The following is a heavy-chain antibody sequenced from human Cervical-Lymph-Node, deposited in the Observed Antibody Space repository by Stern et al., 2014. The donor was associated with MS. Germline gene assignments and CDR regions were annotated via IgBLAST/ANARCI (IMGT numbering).Heavy chain of an antibody. D-gene: IGHD1-14*01. CDR2: IYPGDPKT. Sequence: VQLVQSGAELIRPGESLKISCKGSGYKFSIYWIAWVRQMPGNGLEWMGIIYPGDPKTRYSRSFQGQATMSADKSTSTAYLQWSSLNASDTAMYFCARQTTAWASDVWGQGTLVTVSS. CDR1: GYKFSIYW. J-gene: IGHJ4*02. V-gene: IGHV5-51*01. CDR3: ARQTTAWASDV.